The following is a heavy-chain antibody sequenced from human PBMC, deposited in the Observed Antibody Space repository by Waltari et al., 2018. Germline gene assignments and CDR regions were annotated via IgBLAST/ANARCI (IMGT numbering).Heavy chain of an antibody. CDR2: IWHDGSNE. CDR1: GSAFSRFG. J-gene: IGHJ4*02. D-gene: IGHD2-15*01. V-gene: IGHV3-33*01. Sequence: QVQLVESGGGVVQPGRSLRLACEAAGSAFSRFGMHWVRQAPGKGLEWVAVIWHDGSNEYYVDSVKGRFTISRDNSKNTLYLQMNSLRAEDSAVYYCASQSTTLFDYWGQGTLVTVSS. CDR3: ASQSTTLFDY.